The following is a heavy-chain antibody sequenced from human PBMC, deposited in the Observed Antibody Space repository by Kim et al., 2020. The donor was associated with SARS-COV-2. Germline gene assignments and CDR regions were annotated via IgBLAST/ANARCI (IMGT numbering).Heavy chain of an antibody. J-gene: IGHJ3*02. Sequence: GGSLRLSCAASGFTFSDYYMSWIRQAPGKGLEWVSYINNSGITKYDADSVKGRFTISRDNAKNSLYLQMNSLRAEDTAVYYCAWQGGYYYDSRDGFDIWGQGTMVTVSS. CDR2: INNSGITK. CDR1: GFTFSDYY. CDR3: AWQGGYYYDSRDGFDI. D-gene: IGHD3-22*01. V-gene: IGHV3-11*01.